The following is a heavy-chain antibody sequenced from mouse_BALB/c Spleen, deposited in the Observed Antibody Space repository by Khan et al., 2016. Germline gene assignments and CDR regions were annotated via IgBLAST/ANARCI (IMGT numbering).Heavy chain of an antibody. J-gene: IGHJ2*01. Sequence: VQLQESGAELARPGASVKMSCKASGYTFTSYTMHWVKQRPGQGLEWIGYINPSSGYTNYNQKFKDKATLTADKSSSTAYMQLSSLTSEDSAGYYWAIYYDYCDYGGQGTTLTVSS. V-gene: IGHV1-4*01. CDR2: INPSSGYT. D-gene: IGHD2-4*01. CDR3: AIYYDYCDY. CDR1: GYTFTSYT.